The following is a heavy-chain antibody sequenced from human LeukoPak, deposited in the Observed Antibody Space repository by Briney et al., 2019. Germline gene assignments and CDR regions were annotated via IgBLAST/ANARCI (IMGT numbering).Heavy chain of an antibody. V-gene: IGHV4-34*01. CDR1: GGSFSGYY. Sequence: SETLSLTCAVYGGSFSGYYWSWIRQPPGKGLEWSGEINHSGSTNYNPSLKSRVTISVDTSKNQFSLKLSSVTAADTAVYYCAKLGSRSGPEDYWGQGTLVTVSS. D-gene: IGHD1-14*01. CDR3: AKLGSRSGPEDY. J-gene: IGHJ4*02. CDR2: INHSGST.